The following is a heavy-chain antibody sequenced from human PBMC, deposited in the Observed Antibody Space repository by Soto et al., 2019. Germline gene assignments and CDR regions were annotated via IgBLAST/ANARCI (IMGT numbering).Heavy chain of an antibody. CDR1: QLTLYSHS. D-gene: IGHD3-9*01. Sequence: PGGNLRLSCTVSQLTLYSHSINWVRHALGGGLEWIAYISRSSGQVYYADSGNGLFIVSRDKPCRSVFLEMNHLGDDDTALYYCVRDRGPVLRYIAYLLGFGSFDLWGPATMVTVS. CDR3: VRDRGPVLRYIAYLLGFGSFDL. V-gene: IGHV3-48*02. J-gene: IGHJ3*01. CDR2: ISRSSGQV.